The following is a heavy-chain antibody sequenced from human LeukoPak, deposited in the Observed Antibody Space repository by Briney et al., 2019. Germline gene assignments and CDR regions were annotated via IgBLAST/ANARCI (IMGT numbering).Heavy chain of an antibody. D-gene: IGHD4-17*01. CDR1: GGSFSGYY. V-gene: IGHV4-34*01. J-gene: IGHJ4*02. CDR2: INHSGST. CDR3: ARVNASPDYGDYVVDY. Sequence: SETLSLTCAVYGGSFSGYYWSWIRQPPGKGLGWIGEINHSGSTNYNPSPKSRVTISVDTSKNQFSLKLSSVTAADTAVYYCARVNASPDYGDYVVDYWGQGTLVTVSS.